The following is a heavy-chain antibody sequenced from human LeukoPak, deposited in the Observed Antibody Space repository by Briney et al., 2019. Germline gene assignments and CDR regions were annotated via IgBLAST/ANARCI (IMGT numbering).Heavy chain of an antibody. CDR1: GYTFTSYY. J-gene: IGHJ4*02. D-gene: IGHD1-26*01. CDR2: INPSGGST. CDR3: ARVGIFRATLDY. V-gene: IGHV1-46*03. Sequence: ASVKVSCKASGYTFTSYYMHWVGQAPGQGLEWMGIINPSGGSTSYAQKFQGRVTMTRDTSTSTVYMELSSLRSEDTAVYYCARVGIFRATLDYWGQGTLVTVSS.